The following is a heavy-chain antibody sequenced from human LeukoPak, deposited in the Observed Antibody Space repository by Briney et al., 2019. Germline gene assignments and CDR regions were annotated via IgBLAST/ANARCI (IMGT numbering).Heavy chain of an antibody. Sequence: PSETLSLTCAVYGGSFSGYYWSWIRQPPGKGLEWIGEINHSGSTNYNPSLKSRVTISVDTSKNQFSLKLSSVTAADTAVYYCARLAGGLPDPWGQGTLVTVSS. CDR2: INHSGST. J-gene: IGHJ5*02. CDR1: GGSFSGYY. D-gene: IGHD2-21*01. V-gene: IGHV4-34*01. CDR3: ARLAGGLPDP.